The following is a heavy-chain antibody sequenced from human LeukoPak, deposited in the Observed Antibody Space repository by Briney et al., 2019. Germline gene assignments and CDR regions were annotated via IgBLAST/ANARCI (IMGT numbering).Heavy chain of an antibody. CDR1: GFTFSSYG. CDR2: IWYDGSRK. V-gene: IGHV3-33*06. D-gene: IGHD5-24*01. CDR3: AKARDGYNYGHY. J-gene: IGHJ4*02. Sequence: GGSLRLSCAASGFTFSSYGMHWVRQAPGKGLEWVALIWYDGSRKYYRDSVKDRFTISRDNSNNILYLQMNSLRAEDTAVYYCAKARDGYNYGHYWGQGTLVTVSS.